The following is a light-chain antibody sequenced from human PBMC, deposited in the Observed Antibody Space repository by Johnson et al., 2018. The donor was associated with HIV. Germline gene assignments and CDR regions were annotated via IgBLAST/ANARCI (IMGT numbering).Light chain of an antibody. CDR2: DNN. V-gene: IGLV1-51*01. CDR3: GTWDSSLSAGV. Sequence: QSVLTQTPSVSAAPGQKVTISCSGSSSNIGNNYVSWYQHLPGRAPKLLIYDNNKRPSGIPDRFSGSKSGTSATLGITGLRTGDEADYYCGTWDSSLSAGVFGTGTKVTVL. J-gene: IGLJ1*01. CDR1: SSNIGNNY.